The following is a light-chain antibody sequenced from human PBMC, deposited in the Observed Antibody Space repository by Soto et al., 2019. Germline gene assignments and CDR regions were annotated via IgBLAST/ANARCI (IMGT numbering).Light chain of an antibody. Sequence: EIVLTQSPGTLSLSPGDRATLSCRASQSVSSNYLAWYQQKPGQAPRLLIFGASSRATGIPDRFSGSGSGTDFPLTISRLEPEDFAVYYCQRYGTSLPLTFGGGTKVDIK. CDR3: QRYGTSLPLT. V-gene: IGKV3-20*01. CDR1: QSVSSNY. J-gene: IGKJ4*01. CDR2: GAS.